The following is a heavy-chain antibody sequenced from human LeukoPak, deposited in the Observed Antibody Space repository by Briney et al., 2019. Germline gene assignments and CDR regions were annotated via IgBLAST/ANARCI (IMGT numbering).Heavy chain of an antibody. J-gene: IGHJ4*02. CDR2: IYYSGST. Sequence: SETLSLTCTVSGGSISSSSYYWGWSRQPPGKGLEWIGSIYYSGSTYYNPSLKSRVTISVDTSKNQFSLKLSSVTAADTAVYYCASSIVLMVSLEYWGQGTLVTVSS. V-gene: IGHV4-39*01. CDR3: ASSIVLMVSLEY. CDR1: GGSISSSSYY. D-gene: IGHD2-8*01.